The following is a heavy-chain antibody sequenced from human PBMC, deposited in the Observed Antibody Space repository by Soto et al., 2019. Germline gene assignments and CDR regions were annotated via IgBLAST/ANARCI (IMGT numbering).Heavy chain of an antibody. V-gene: IGHV4-4*02. CDR1: CGSISVSNW. CDR2: IYHSGST. Sequence: LXLTFAVSCGSISVSNWWSWVRQPPGKGLEWIGEIYHSGSTNYNPSLKSRVTISVDKSKNQFSLKLSSVTAADTAVYYCARDSFPLQTGNWFDPWGQGTLVTVSS. J-gene: IGHJ5*02. CDR3: ARDSFPLQTGNWFDP. D-gene: IGHD4-4*01.